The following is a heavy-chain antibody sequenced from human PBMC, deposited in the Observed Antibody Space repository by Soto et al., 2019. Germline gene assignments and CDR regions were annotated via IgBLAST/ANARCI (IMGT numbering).Heavy chain of an antibody. D-gene: IGHD5-18*01. CDR2: INHSGST. J-gene: IGHJ4*01. CDR3: ASSGYSYGYVLTFDY. Sequence: PSETLSLTCAVYGGSFSGYYWSWIRQPPGKGLEWIGEINHSGSTNYNPSLKSRVTISVDTSKNQFSLKLSSVTAADTAVYYCASSGYSYGYVLTFDYWGHGTLVTVSS. CDR1: GGSFSGYY. V-gene: IGHV4-34*01.